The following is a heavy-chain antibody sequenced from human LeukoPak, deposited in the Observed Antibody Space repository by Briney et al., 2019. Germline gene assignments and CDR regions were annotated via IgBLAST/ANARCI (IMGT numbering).Heavy chain of an antibody. CDR2: ISYDGSNK. J-gene: IGHJ5*02. CDR1: GFTFSSYG. V-gene: IGHV3-30*03. CDR3: AGYYGSGSLFDP. D-gene: IGHD3-10*01. Sequence: GGSLRLSCAASGFTFSSYGMHWVRQAPGKGLEWVAVISYDGSNKYYADSVKGRFTISRDNSKNTLYLQMNSLRAEDTAVYYCAGYYGSGSLFDPWGQGTLVTVSS.